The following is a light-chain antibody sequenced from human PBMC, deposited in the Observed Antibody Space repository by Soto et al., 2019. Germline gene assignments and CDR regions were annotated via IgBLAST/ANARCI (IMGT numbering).Light chain of an antibody. CDR2: LEGIGSY. Sequence: QAVVTQSSSASASLGSSVKLTCSLSSGHSSYIIAWQQQQPGKAPRCLMKLEGIGSYNKGSGVPDRFSGSSSGADRCLTISNRQFEAEADYYCETWDSNTWVFDGGTKVTVL. CDR1: SGHSSYI. V-gene: IGLV4-60*02. J-gene: IGLJ3*02. CDR3: ETWDSNTWV.